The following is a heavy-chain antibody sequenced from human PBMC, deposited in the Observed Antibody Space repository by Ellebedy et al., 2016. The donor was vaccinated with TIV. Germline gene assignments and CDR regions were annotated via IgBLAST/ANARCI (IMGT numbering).Heavy chain of an antibody. J-gene: IGHJ5*02. Sequence: AASVKVSCKASGGTFSSYAISWVRQATGQGLEWMGGIIPIFGTATYAQKFQGRVTITADESTSTAYMALSSLRPEDTAVYYCASGGNYYDSSGLFDPWGQGTQVTVSS. CDR1: GGTFSSYA. CDR2: IIPIFGTA. CDR3: ASGGNYYDSSGLFDP. V-gene: IGHV1-69*13. D-gene: IGHD3-22*01.